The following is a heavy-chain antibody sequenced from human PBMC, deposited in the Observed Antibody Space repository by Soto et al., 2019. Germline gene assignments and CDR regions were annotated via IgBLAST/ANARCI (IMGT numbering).Heavy chain of an antibody. V-gene: IGHV3-48*01. CDR1: GFTFSSYS. Sequence: GSLRLSCAASGFTFSSYSMNWVRQAPGKGLEWVAYISSGSGSIYYADSVKGRFTISRDNANNSLFLQMNGLSPEDTAVYYCAREQVVVAALDSWGQGTLVTVSS. CDR2: ISSGSGSI. D-gene: IGHD2-15*01. CDR3: AREQVVVAALDS. J-gene: IGHJ4*02.